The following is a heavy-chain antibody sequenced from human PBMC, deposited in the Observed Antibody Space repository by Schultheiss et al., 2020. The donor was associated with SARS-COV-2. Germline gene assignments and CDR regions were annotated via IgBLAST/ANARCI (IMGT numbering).Heavy chain of an antibody. D-gene: IGHD6-19*01. CDR3: ARHGSSGWYQGDY. V-gene: IGHV4-38-2*01. CDR1: GYSISSGYY. J-gene: IGHJ4*02. Sequence: SETLSLTCAVSGYSISSGYYWGWIRQPPGKGLEWIGEINHSGSTYYNPSLKSRVTISVDTSKNQFSLKLSSVTAADTAVYYCARHGSSGWYQGDYWGQGTLVTVSS. CDR2: INHSGST.